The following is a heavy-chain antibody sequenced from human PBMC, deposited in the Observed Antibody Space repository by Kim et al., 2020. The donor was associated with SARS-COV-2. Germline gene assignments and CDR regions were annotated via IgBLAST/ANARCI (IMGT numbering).Heavy chain of an antibody. CDR1: GYTFTSYA. Sequence: ASVKVSCKASGYTFTSYAMHWVRQAPGQRLEWMGWINAGNGNTKYSQKFQGRVTITRDTSASTAYMELSSLRSEDTAVYYCVRDPGLRGIPRGSSRGFDPWGQGTLVTVSS. CDR3: VRDPGLRGIPRGSSRGFDP. CDR2: INAGNGNT. J-gene: IGHJ5*02. V-gene: IGHV1-3*01. D-gene: IGHD1-26*01.